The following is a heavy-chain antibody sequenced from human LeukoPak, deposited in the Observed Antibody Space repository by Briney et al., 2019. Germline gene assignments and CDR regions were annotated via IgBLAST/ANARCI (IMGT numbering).Heavy chain of an antibody. D-gene: IGHD3-9*01. CDR2: ISYDGSNK. J-gene: IGHJ6*03. CDR3: ARVMTRYFDWTPMDV. CDR1: GFTFSSYG. V-gene: IGHV3-30*19. Sequence: PGGSLRLSCAASGFTFSSYGMHWVRQAPGKGLEWVAVISYDGSNKYYADSVKGRFTISRDNSKNTLYLQMNSLRAEDTAVYYCARVMTRYFDWTPMDVWGKGTTVTVSS.